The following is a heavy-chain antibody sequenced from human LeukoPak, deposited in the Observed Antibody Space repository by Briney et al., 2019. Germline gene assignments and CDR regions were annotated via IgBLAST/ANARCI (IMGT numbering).Heavy chain of an antibody. Sequence: GGSLRLSCAASGFTFSTYTMNWVRQAPGKGLEWVSSITSSSSYIYYADSVKGRFTISRDNAKNSLYLQMNSLRADDTAVYYCARDTLGEGEDANYAVYYFDYWGQGTVVTVSS. CDR1: GFTFSTYT. CDR2: ITSSSSYI. CDR3: ARDTLGEGEDANYAVYYFDY. D-gene: IGHD4/OR15-4a*01. J-gene: IGHJ4*02. V-gene: IGHV3-21*03.